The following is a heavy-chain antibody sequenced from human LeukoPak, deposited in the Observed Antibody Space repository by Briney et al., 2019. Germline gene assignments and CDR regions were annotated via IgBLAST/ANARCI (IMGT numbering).Heavy chain of an antibody. CDR1: GYSISSGYY. Sequence: PSETLSLTCTVSGYSISSGYYWGWIRQPPGKGLEWIGNIYHSGSTYYNPSPKSRVTISVDTSKNQFSLKLSSVTAADTAVYYCAREVDTAADVWGKGTTVTISS. D-gene: IGHD5-18*01. J-gene: IGHJ6*04. CDR3: AREVDTAADV. V-gene: IGHV4-38-2*02. CDR2: IYHSGST.